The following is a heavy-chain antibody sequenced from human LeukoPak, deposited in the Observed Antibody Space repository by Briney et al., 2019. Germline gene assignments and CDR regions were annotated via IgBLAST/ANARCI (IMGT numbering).Heavy chain of an antibody. CDR3: ASVWYGDSDY. CDR1: GFTFNDYS. V-gene: IGHV3-43*01. CDR2: LSWDGGSR. Sequence: RGSLRLSCVASGFTFNDYSMHWVRQPPGKGLEWVSLLSWDGGSRYYADSVRGRFTISKDNSKNSLYLQMNSLRAEDTAVYYCASVWYGDSDYWGQGTLVTVSS. J-gene: IGHJ4*02. D-gene: IGHD4-17*01.